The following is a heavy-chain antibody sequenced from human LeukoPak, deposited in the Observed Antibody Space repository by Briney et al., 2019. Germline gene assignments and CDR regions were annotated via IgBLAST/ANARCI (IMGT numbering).Heavy chain of an antibody. J-gene: IGHJ5*02. CDR3: AGGEYCSSTSCYRDWFDP. D-gene: IGHD2-2*01. CDR1: GYTFTGYY. V-gene: IGHV1-2*02. Sequence: ASVKVSCKASGYTFTGYYMHWVRQAPGQGLEWMGWINPNSGGTNYAQKFQGRVTMTRDTSISTAYMELSRLRSDDTAVYYRAGGEYCSSTSCYRDWFDPWGQGTLVTVSS. CDR2: INPNSGGT.